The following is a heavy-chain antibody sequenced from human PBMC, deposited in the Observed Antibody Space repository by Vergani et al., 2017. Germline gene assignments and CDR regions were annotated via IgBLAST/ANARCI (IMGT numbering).Heavy chain of an antibody. D-gene: IGHD6-13*01. Sequence: QLQLQESGPGLVKPSETLSLTCTVSGGSLSSSSYYWGWIRQPPGTGLEWIGSIYYSGSTYYNPSLKSRVTISVDTSKNQFSLKLSSVTAADTAVYYCARAYESGYSSSWYVGTFDYWGQGTLVTVAS. V-gene: IGHV4-39*07. CDR1: GGSLSSSSYY. J-gene: IGHJ4*02. CDR2: IYYSGST. CDR3: ARAYESGYSSSWYVGTFDY.